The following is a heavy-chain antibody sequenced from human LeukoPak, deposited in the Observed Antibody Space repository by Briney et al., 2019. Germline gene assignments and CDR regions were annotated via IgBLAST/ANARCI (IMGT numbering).Heavy chain of an antibody. CDR3: ARRSTMVRGVTQDSDY. Sequence: SETLSLTCTVSGGSISSSSYYWGWIRQPPGKGLEWIGSIYYSGSTYYNPSLKSRVTISVDTSKNQFSLKLSSVTAADTAVYYCARRSTMVRGVTQDSDYCGQGTLVTVSS. D-gene: IGHD3-10*01. CDR1: GGSISSSSYY. J-gene: IGHJ4*02. CDR2: IYYSGST. V-gene: IGHV4-39*01.